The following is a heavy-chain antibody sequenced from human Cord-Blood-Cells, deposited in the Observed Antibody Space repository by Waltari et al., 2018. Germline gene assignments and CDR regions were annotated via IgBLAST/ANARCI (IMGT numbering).Heavy chain of an antibody. J-gene: IGHJ5*02. CDR2: IYTSGST. CDR3: ARGITMVRGVTGWFDP. D-gene: IGHD3-10*01. CDR1: GGSISSYY. V-gene: IGHV4-4*07. Sequence: QVQLQESGPGLVKPSETLSLTCTVSGGSISSYYWSWIRQPAGKGLEWIGRIYTSGSTNYNPSLKSRVTMSVDTSKNQFSLKRSSVTAADTAVYYCARGITMVRGVTGWFDPWGQGTLVTVSS.